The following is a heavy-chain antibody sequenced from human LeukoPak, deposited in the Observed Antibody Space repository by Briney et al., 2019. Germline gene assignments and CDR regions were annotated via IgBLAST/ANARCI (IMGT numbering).Heavy chain of an antibody. D-gene: IGHD6-19*01. J-gene: IGHJ4*02. CDR1: GGTFSSYA. CDR3: ARDRSRPEYSSGWGPFDY. Sequence: SVEVSCKASGGTFSSYAISWVRQAPGQGLEWMGGIIPIFGTANYAQKFQGRVTITTDESTSTAYMELSSLRSEDTAVYYCARDRSRPEYSSGWGPFDYWGQGTLVTVSS. CDR2: IIPIFGTA. V-gene: IGHV1-69*05.